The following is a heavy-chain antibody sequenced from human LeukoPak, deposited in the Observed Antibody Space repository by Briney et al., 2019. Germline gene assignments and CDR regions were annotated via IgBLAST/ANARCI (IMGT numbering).Heavy chain of an antibody. J-gene: IGHJ4*02. CDR2: INPSGGST. CDR3: ARDSSRITMVRGVIRY. D-gene: IGHD3-10*01. V-gene: IGHV1-46*01. Sequence: GASVKVSCKASGYTFTSYYMHWVRQAPGQGLEWMGIINPSGGSTSYAQKFQGRVTMTRDTSTSTVYMELSRLRSDDTAVYYCARDSSRITMVRGVIRYWGQGTLVTVSS. CDR1: GYTFTSYY.